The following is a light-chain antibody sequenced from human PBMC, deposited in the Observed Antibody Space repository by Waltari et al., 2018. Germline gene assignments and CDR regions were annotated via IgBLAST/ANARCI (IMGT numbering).Light chain of an antibody. J-gene: IGKJ2*01. Sequence: DIQMTQSPSSLSASVGDRVPLTCRASQSISYYLNWYQHKPGKAPKLLIYGASSLQSGVPSTFSGSGSGTDFTLTISSLQPEDFATYFCQQSFRTPYTFGQGTKLEIK. CDR3: QQSFRTPYT. V-gene: IGKV1-39*01. CDR1: QSISYY. CDR2: GAS.